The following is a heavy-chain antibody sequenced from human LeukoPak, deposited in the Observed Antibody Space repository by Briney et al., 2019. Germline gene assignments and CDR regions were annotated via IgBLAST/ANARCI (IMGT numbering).Heavy chain of an antibody. D-gene: IGHD4-17*01. Sequence: SETLSLTCTVSGGSISSSSYYWGWIRQPPGKGLEWIGSIYYSGSTYYNPSLKSRVTISVDTSKNQFSLKLSSVTAADTAVYYCARQPGHYGLNYYMDVWGKGTTVTISS. J-gene: IGHJ6*03. CDR1: GGSISSSSYY. CDR3: ARQPGHYGLNYYMDV. CDR2: IYYSGST. V-gene: IGHV4-39*01.